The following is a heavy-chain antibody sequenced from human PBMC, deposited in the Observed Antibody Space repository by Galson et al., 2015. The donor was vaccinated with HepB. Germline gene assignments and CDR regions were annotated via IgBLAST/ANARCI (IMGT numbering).Heavy chain of an antibody. J-gene: IGHJ3*02. D-gene: IGHD1-14*01. Sequence: SETLSLTCIVSGGSISSYYWSWIRQPPGKGLEWIGYIYYSGSANYNPSLKSRVTISVDTSKNQFSLKLSSVTAADTAVYYCARELVPWDAWYGNHDAFDIWGQGTMVTVSS. V-gene: IGHV4-59*12. CDR3: ARELVPWDAWYGNHDAFDI. CDR2: IYYSGSA. CDR1: GGSISSYY.